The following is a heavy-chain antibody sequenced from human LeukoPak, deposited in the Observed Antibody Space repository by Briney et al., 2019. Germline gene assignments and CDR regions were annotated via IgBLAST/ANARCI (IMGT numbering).Heavy chain of an antibody. CDR2: INHSGST. V-gene: IGHV4-34*01. Sequence: SETLSLTCAVYGGSFSGYYWSWIRQPPGKGLEWIGEINHSGSTNCNPSLKSRVTISVDTSKNQFSLKLSSVTAADTAVYYCAAHIVGATRKFDYWGQGTLVTVSS. CDR1: GGSFSGYY. D-gene: IGHD1-26*01. CDR3: AAHIVGATRKFDY. J-gene: IGHJ4*02.